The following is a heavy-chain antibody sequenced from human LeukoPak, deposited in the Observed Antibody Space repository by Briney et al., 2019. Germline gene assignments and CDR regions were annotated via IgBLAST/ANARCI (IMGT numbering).Heavy chain of an antibody. D-gene: IGHD3-3*01. J-gene: IGHJ6*02. CDR2: INHSGST. CDR1: GGSFSGYY. CDR3: ARLPLRFKNGMDV. V-gene: IGHV4-34*01. Sequence: PSETLSLTCAVYGGSFSGYYWSWIRQPPGKGLEWIGEINHSGSTNYNPSLKSRVTISVDTSKNQFSLKLSSVTAADTAVYYCARLPLRFKNGMDVWGQGTTVTVSS.